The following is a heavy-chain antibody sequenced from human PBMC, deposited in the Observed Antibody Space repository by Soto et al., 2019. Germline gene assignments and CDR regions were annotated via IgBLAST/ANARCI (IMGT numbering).Heavy chain of an antibody. J-gene: IGHJ4*02. CDR2: IYYSGST. CDR3: ARGYCDSTSCYYFDS. D-gene: IGHD2-2*01. V-gene: IGHV4-30-4*01. Sequence: SETLSLTCTVSGGSISSGDYYWIWIRQPPGKGLEWIGYIYYSGSTNNNPSLRSRVTMSVDTSKNQFSLRLTSVTAADTAVYYCARGYCDSTSCYYFDSWGQGALVTVSS. CDR1: GGSISSGDYY.